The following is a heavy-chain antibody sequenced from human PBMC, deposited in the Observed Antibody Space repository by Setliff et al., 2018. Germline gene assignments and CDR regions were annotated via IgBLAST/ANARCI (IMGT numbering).Heavy chain of an antibody. Sequence: PGGSLRLSCAASGFSFCVYAMCWVRQAPRKGLEWVSGGSTGKTDYADSVKGRFTMSRDSATNTLYLQMNSLRGEDTAVYYCARDPNGDYVGAFDPWGQGTLVTVSS. CDR1: GFSFCVYA. V-gene: IGHV3-23*01. CDR2: GSTGKT. CDR3: ARDPNGDYVGAFDP. J-gene: IGHJ5*02. D-gene: IGHD4-17*01.